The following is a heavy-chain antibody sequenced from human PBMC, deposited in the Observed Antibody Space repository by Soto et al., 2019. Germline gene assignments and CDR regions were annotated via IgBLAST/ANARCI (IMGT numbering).Heavy chain of an antibody. J-gene: IGHJ6*01. V-gene: IGHV3-30*03. CDR3: ASKNPYNYGVEV. Sequence: VGSLRLSCASSVFTFSSNGMHCVRQAPGKWLEWVTFISYDGSYKYYADSVKGRFTISRDNSKNTLYLQMNTLRPEDMAVYYCASKNPYNYGVEVWGQGTTVSVSS. CDR2: ISYDGSYK. CDR1: VFTFSSNG.